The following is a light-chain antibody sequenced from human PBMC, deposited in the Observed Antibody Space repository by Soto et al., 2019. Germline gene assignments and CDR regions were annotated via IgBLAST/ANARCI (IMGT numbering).Light chain of an antibody. CDR1: RSILYNSNNKNY. Sequence: DIVMTQSPDSLAVSLGERATINCKSSRSILYNSNNKNYLTWYQQKPGQPPKLLISCASTRESGVPDRFSGSGSGTDFTLTISSLRAEDVAVYYCHQYYSAPYTFGQGTKLEIK. V-gene: IGKV4-1*01. J-gene: IGKJ2*01. CDR2: CAS. CDR3: HQYYSAPYT.